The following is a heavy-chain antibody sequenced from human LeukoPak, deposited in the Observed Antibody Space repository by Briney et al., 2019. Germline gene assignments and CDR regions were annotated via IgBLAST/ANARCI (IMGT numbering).Heavy chain of an antibody. CDR2: IIPIFGTA. Sequence: SVKVSCKASGGTFSSYAISWVRQAPGQGLEWMGGIIPIFGTANYAQKFQGRVTITADKSTSTAYMELSSLRSEDPAVYYCARPPRYSGSYFDYWGQGTLVTVSS. D-gene: IGHD1-26*01. CDR3: ARPPRYSGSYFDY. CDR1: GGTFSSYA. J-gene: IGHJ4*02. V-gene: IGHV1-69*06.